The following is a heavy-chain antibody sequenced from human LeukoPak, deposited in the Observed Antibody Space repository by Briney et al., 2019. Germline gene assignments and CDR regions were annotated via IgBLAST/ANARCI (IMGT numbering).Heavy chain of an antibody. CDR3: ARSLPYGTTWYGRSDF. D-gene: IGHD6-13*01. CDR1: GNYW. Sequence: PGGSLRLSCAASGNYWMHWVRQVPGKGLVWVSHINSDGSWTSYADSVKGRFTISKDNAMNSLYLQMNSLRAEDTAIYYCARSLPYGTTWYGRSDFWGQGTLVTVSS. CDR2: INSDGSWT. V-gene: IGHV3-74*01. J-gene: IGHJ4*02.